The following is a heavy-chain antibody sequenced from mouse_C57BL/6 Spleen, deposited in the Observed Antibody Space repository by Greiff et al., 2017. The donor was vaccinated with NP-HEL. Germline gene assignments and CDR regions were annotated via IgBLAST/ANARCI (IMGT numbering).Heavy chain of an antibody. CDR1: GYTFTDYY. Sequence: VQLQQSGPELVKPGASVKISCKASGYTFTDYYMNWVKQSHGKSLEWIGDINPNNGGTSYNQKFKGKATLTVDKSSSTAYMELRSLTSEDSAVYYCVRFHFDYWGQGTTLTVSS. CDR2: INPNNGGT. J-gene: IGHJ2*01. V-gene: IGHV1-26*01. CDR3: VRFHFDY.